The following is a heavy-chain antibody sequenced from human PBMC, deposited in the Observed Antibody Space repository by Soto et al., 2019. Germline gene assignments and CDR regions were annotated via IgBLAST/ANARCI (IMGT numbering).Heavy chain of an antibody. Sequence: PXXTLSLPFAVPGGSMTRGNHNWNSGRRHPGKGLEWIGYIYYSGSTNYNPSLKSRVTISVDTSKNQFSLKLSSVTDADTAVYYCAINGIQLWFHYFDYWGQGTLVTVSS. CDR2: IYYSGST. V-gene: IGHV4-61*01. D-gene: IGHD5-18*01. J-gene: IGHJ4*02. CDR3: AINGIQLWFHYFDY. CDR1: GGSMTRGNHN.